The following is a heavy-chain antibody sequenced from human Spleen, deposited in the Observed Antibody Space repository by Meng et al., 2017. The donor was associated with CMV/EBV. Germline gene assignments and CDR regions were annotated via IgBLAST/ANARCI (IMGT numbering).Heavy chain of an antibody. J-gene: IGHJ3*02. D-gene: IGHD1-26*01. CDR1: GGSFSGYY. Sequence: GSLRLSCAVYGGSFSGYYWSWIRQPPGKGLEWIGEINHSVSTNYNPSLKSRVTISVDTSKNQFSLKLSSVTAADTAVYYCARSSGSYLGAFDIWGQGTMVTVSS. CDR3: ARSSGSYLGAFDI. CDR2: INHSVST. V-gene: IGHV4-34*01.